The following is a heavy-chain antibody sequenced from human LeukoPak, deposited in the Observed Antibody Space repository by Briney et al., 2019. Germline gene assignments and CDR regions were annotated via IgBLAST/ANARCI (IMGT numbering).Heavy chain of an antibody. V-gene: IGHV4-59*12. CDR2: IYYSGST. D-gene: IGHD2-2*01. Sequence: SETLSLTCTVSGGSISSYYWSWIRQPPGKGLEWIGYIYYSGSTNYNPSLKSRVTISVDTSKNQFSLKLSSVTAADTAVYYCARAGQYCSSTSCYAQWFDPWGQGTLVTVSS. CDR3: ARAGQYCSSTSCYAQWFDP. CDR1: GGSISSYY. J-gene: IGHJ5*02.